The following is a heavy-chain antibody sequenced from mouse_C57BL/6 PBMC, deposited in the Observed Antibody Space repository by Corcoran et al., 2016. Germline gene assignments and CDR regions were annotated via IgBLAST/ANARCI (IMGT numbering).Heavy chain of an antibody. V-gene: IGHV1-36*01. CDR3: STYYGCSSFAY. CDR1: GFTFTDYY. Sequence: EVQLQQSGPVLVKPGPSVKISCKASGFTFTDYYMHWVKQSHGKSLEWNGLVYPYNGGTSYNQKVKGKATLTVDTSSSTAYMELNSLTSEDSWVDYCSTYYGCSSFAYLGQGTLVTVSA. CDR2: VYPYNGGT. D-gene: IGHD1-1*01. J-gene: IGHJ3*01.